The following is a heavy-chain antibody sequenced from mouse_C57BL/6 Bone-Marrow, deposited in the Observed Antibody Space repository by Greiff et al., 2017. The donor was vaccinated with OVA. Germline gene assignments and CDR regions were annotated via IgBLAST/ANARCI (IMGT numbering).Heavy chain of an antibody. J-gene: IGHJ2*01. CDR3: ARPGLLVY. V-gene: IGHV1-59*01. D-gene: IGHD2-10*01. Sequence: QVHVKQPGAELVRPGTSVKLSCKASGYTFTSYWMHWVKQRPGQGLEWIGVIDPSDSYTNYNQKFKGKATLTVDTSSSTAYMQLSSLTSEDSAVYYCARPGLLVYWGQGTTLTVSS. CDR1: GYTFTSYW. CDR2: IDPSDSYT.